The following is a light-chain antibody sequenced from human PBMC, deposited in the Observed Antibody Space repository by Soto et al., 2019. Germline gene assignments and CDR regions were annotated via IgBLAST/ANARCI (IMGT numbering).Light chain of an antibody. CDR1: QSVRNK. Sequence: EIVMTQSPATLTVSPGERATLSCSASQSVRNKLAWYQQKPGQAPRLVIYDTYIRATGIPARFSGSGSGTEFTLTLGSLQSEDFAVYYCQQYNDWFSISFSQGTRLEI. CDR3: QQYNDWFSIS. V-gene: IGKV3-15*01. J-gene: IGKJ5*01. CDR2: DTY.